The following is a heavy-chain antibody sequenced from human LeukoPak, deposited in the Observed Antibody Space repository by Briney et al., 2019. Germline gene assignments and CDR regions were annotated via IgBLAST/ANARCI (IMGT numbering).Heavy chain of an antibody. CDR3: ARSRTNARDRLATVVQPFGWYFDL. D-gene: IGHD4-23*01. CDR1: GYTFTSYD. J-gene: IGHJ2*01. V-gene: IGHV1-8*01. CDR2: MNPNSGNT. Sequence: ASVKVSCKASGYTFTSYDINWVRQATGQGLEWMGWMNPNSGNTGYAQKFQGRVTITADESTSTAYMELSSLRSEDTAVYYCARSRTNARDRLATVVQPFGWYFDLWGRGTLVTVSS.